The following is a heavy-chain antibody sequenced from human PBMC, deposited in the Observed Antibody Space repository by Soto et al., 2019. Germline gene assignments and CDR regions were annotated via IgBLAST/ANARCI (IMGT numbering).Heavy chain of an antibody. V-gene: IGHV3-53*01. D-gene: IGHD1-1*01. J-gene: IGHJ3*01. Sequence: DVQLVESGGGLIQPGGSLRLSCAASGFTVSSNYMSWVRQAPGNGLEWVSVIYSDDSTFYADSVMGRFTISRDNSKNTLYLQMNSLRAGDTAIYYCARFRATRWDAFDLWGQGTMVTVSS. CDR3: ARFRATRWDAFDL. CDR2: IYSDDST. CDR1: GFTVSSNY.